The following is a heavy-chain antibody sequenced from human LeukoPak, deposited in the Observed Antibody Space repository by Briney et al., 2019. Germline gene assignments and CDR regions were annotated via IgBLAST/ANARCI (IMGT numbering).Heavy chain of an antibody. CDR1: GGSISSGSYY. V-gene: IGHV4-61*02. D-gene: IGHD7-27*01. Sequence: PSQTLSLTCTVSGGSISSGSYYWSWIRQPAGKGLEWIGRIYTSGSTNYNPSLKSRVTISVDTSKNQFSLKLSSVTAADTAAYYCAATNWGSHFDYWAREPWSPSPQ. CDR3: AATNWGSHFDY. J-gene: IGHJ4*02. CDR2: IYTSGST.